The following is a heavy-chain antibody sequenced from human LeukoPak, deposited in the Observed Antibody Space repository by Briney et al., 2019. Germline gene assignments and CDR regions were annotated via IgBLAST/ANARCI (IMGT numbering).Heavy chain of an antibody. CDR1: GYTFTNYG. J-gene: IGHJ4*02. Sequence: GASVKVSCKTSGYTFTNYGLSWVRQAPGQGLEWMGWISPYNDNTNYAQKFQGRVTMTTDTSTRTAYMELRSLRSDDTAVYYCARSSLGELCNYDYWGQGTLVTVSS. V-gene: IGHV1-18*01. CDR2: ISPYNDNT. CDR3: ARSSLGELCNYDY. D-gene: IGHD3-16*01.